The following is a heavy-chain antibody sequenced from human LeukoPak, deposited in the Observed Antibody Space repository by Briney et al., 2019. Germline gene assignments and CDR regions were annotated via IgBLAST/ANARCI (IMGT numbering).Heavy chain of an antibody. Sequence: PGGSLRLSCAASGFTFSSYSMNWVRQAPGKGLEWVSSISSSSSYIYYADSVKGRFTISRDNAKNSLYLQMNSLRAEDTAVYYCARADSSSWPGEAFDAWGQGTMVTVSS. D-gene: IGHD6-13*01. CDR2: ISSSSSYI. V-gene: IGHV3-21*01. CDR3: ARADSSSWPGEAFDA. J-gene: IGHJ3*01. CDR1: GFTFSSYS.